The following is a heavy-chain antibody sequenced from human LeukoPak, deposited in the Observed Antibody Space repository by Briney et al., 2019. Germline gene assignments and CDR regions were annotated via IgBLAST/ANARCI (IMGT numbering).Heavy chain of an antibody. V-gene: IGHV4-59*08. CDR3: ARLSGSYFYFDY. CDR2: LYYIGST. CDR1: GGSISTYY. J-gene: IGHJ4*02. Sequence: SETLSLTCTVSGGSISTYYWTWIRQPPGKGLEWIGHLYYIGSTNYNPSLKSRVTISVDTSKNQFSLKLSSVTAADTAVYYCARLSGSYFYFDYWGQGTLVTVSS. D-gene: IGHD1-26*01.